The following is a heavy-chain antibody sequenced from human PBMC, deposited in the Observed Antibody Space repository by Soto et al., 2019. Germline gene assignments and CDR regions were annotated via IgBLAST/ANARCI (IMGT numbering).Heavy chain of an antibody. V-gene: IGHV3-33*01. D-gene: IGHD4-17*01. Sequence: QVQLVESGGGVVQPGRSLRLSCAASGFTFSSYGIHWVRQAPGKGLEWVALIYYDGSNKYYADSVKGRFTISRDNSKNTLYLQMDSLRAEDTAVYYCARESDGDYAAFDYWGQGTLVTVSS. J-gene: IGHJ4*02. CDR1: GFTFSSYG. CDR2: IYYDGSNK. CDR3: ARESDGDYAAFDY.